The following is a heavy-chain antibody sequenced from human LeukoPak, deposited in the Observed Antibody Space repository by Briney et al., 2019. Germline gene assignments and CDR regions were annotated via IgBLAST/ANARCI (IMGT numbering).Heavy chain of an antibody. V-gene: IGHV4-34*01. D-gene: IGHD3-10*02. CDR3: ASCYYVAEGYYYMDV. Sequence: PSETLSLTHAVDCGSFSGYYWGWTSQHPGRGLEWIGEINHRGSTNFKPSLKSRVSISVDTSNNQYSLKLSSVTAADTAVYYYASCYYVAEGYYYMDVWGKGTTVTVSS. CDR2: INHRGST. J-gene: IGHJ6*03. CDR1: CGSFSGYY.